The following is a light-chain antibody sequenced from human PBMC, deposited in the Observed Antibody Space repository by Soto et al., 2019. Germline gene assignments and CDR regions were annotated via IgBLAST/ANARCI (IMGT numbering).Light chain of an antibody. CDR1: QSVSSSY. V-gene: IGKV3-20*01. J-gene: IGKJ2*01. CDR2: GAS. CDR3: QQDGSSHPMYT. Sequence: EIVLTQSPGTLSLSPGERATLSCRASQSVSSSYLAWYQQKPGQAPRLLIYGASSRATGIPDRFSGSGSGTDFTLTISRLEPEDFAVYYCQQDGSSHPMYTFGQGTKLEIK.